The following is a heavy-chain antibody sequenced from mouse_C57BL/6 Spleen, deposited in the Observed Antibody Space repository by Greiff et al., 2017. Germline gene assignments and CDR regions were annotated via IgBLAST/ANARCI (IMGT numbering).Heavy chain of an antibody. V-gene: IGHV14-3*01. J-gene: IGHJ2*01. D-gene: IGHD4-1*01. CDR1: GFNFKNTY. Sequence: VQLQQSVAELVRPGASVKLSCTASGFNFKNTYMHWVKQRPEQGLEWIGRIDPANGNTKYAPKFQGKATITADTSSNTAYLQLSSLTSEDTAIYYCARSWEGFDDWGQGTTLTVSS. CDR2: IDPANGNT. CDR3: ARSWEGFDD.